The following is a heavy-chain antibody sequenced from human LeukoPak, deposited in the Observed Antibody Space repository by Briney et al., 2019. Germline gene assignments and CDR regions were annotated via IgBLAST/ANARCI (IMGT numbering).Heavy chain of an antibody. V-gene: IGHV3-48*04. CDR2: IMIGGSTI. Sequence: GGSLRLSCAASGFPFSSYSMNWVRRAPGKGRGWVSYIMIGGSTIYYADSVKGRFTISRDNAKNSLYLQMNSLRAEDTAVYYCARLPQLAPFPYYYYYYSMDVWGKGTTVTVSS. J-gene: IGHJ6*03. CDR1: GFPFSSYS. CDR3: ARLPQLAPFPYYYYYYSMDV. D-gene: IGHD6-6*01.